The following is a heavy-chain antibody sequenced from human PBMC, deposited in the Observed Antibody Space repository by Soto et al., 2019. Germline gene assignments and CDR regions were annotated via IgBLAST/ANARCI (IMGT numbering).Heavy chain of an antibody. CDR3: AKDEAQVDYTGYFQH. CDR1: GLTFSSYG. CDR2: ISYDGSNK. V-gene: IGHV3-30*18. D-gene: IGHD4-4*01. Sequence: QVQLVESGGGVVQPGRSLRLSCAATGLTFSSYGMHWVRQAPGKGLEWVAVISYDGSNKYYVDSVKGRFTISRDNPKNTLYLQMNSLRVEDTAVYYCAKDEAQVDYTGYFQHWGQGTLVTVSS. J-gene: IGHJ1*01.